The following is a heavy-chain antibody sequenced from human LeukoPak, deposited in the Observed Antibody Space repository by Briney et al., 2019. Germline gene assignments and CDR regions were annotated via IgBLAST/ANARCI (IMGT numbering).Heavy chain of an antibody. CDR1: GFTFSSYE. Sequence: PGGSLRLSCAASGFTFSSYEMNWVRQAPGKGLEWVSLISGSGNSTYYADSVKGRFTISRDNSKNTLYLQMNSLRAEDTAVYYCAKVLVLVSANRYYFDYWGQGTLVTVSS. CDR2: ISGSGNST. D-gene: IGHD2-15*01. J-gene: IGHJ4*02. V-gene: IGHV3-23*01. CDR3: AKVLVLVSANRYYFDY.